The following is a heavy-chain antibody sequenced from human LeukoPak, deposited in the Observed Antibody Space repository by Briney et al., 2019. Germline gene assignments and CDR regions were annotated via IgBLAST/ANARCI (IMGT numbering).Heavy chain of an antibody. CDR1: GGSISSGGYS. J-gene: IGHJ4*02. CDR2: IYHSGST. Sequence: SQTLSLTCAVSGGSISSGGYSWSWIRQPPGKGLEWIGYIYHSGSTYYNPSLKSRVTISVDRSKNQFSLELSSVTAADTAVYYCARGSLGYCSGGSCYLAYYFDYWGQGTLVTVSS. V-gene: IGHV4-30-2*01. D-gene: IGHD2-15*01. CDR3: ARGSLGYCSGGSCYLAYYFDY.